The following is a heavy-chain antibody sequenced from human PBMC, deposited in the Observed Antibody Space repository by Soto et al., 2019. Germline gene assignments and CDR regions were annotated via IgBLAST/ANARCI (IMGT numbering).Heavy chain of an antibody. J-gene: IGHJ4*02. Sequence: GGSLRLSCAASGFTFSSYAMSWVRQAPGKGLEWVSAISGSGGSTYYADSVKGRFTISRDNSKNTLYLQMNSPRAEDTAVYYCAKRFGKQWLVPFDYWGQGTLVTVSS. V-gene: IGHV3-23*01. CDR3: AKRFGKQWLVPFDY. D-gene: IGHD6-19*01. CDR2: ISGSGGST. CDR1: GFTFSSYA.